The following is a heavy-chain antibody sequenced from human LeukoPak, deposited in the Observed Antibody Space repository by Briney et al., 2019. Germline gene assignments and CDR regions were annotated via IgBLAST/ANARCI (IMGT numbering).Heavy chain of an antibody. D-gene: IGHD3-3*01. CDR2: IIPTLGIA. Sequence: SVKVSCTASGGTFSSYAISWVRQAPGQGLEWMGRIIPTLGIANYAQKFQGRVTITADKSTSTAYMELSSLRSEDTAVYYCARVGYDFWSGLSDYWGQGTLVTVSS. CDR1: GGTFSSYA. V-gene: IGHV1-69*04. CDR3: ARVGYDFWSGLSDY. J-gene: IGHJ4*02.